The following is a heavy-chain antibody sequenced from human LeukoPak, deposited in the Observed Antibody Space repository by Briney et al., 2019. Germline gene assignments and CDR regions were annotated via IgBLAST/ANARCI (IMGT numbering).Heavy chain of an antibody. CDR3: AADTSGYRIFNY. Sequence: PSQTLSLTCTVSGGSISRGGYCWSWIRQHPGKGLEWIGYIDYSGSTFHNPSLKSRLTMSIDTSKNQFSLKLSSVTAADTAVYYCAADTSGYRIFNYWGQGTLVTVSS. J-gene: IGHJ4*02. CDR2: IDYSGST. D-gene: IGHD3-22*01. V-gene: IGHV4-31*03. CDR1: GGSISRGGYC.